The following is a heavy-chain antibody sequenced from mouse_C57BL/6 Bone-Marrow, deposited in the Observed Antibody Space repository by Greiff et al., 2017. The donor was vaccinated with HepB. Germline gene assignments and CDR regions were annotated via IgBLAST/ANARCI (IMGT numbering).Heavy chain of an antibody. CDR3: ARNEEAVYYEYEGYAMGY. D-gene: IGHD2-4*01. J-gene: IGHJ4*01. CDR2: IYPGSGST. Sequence: VQLQQPGAELVKPGASVKMSCKASGYTFTSYWITWVKQRPGQGLEWIGDIYPGSGSTNYNEKFKSKATLTVDTSSSTAYMQLSSLTSEDSAVYYCARNEEAVYYEYEGYAMGYWGQGTSVTVSS. V-gene: IGHV1-55*01. CDR1: GYTFTSYW.